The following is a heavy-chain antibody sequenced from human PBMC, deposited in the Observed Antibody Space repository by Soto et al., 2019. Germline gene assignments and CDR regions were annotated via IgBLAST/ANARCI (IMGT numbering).Heavy chain of an antibody. J-gene: IGHJ4*02. Sequence: GGSLRLSCAASGFTFSSYSMNWVRQAPGKGLEWVSSISSSSSYIYYADSVKGRFTISRDNAKNSLYLQMNSLRAEDTAVYYCARSIYSSGWYDYWGQGTLVTVSS. CDR1: GFTFSSYS. CDR2: ISSSSSYI. V-gene: IGHV3-21*01. CDR3: ARSIYSSGWYDY. D-gene: IGHD6-19*01.